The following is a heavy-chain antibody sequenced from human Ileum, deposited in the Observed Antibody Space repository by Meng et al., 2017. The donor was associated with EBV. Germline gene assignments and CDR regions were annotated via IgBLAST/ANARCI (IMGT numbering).Heavy chain of an antibody. D-gene: IGHD5-18*01. CDR3: ARGWDTAMDSG. V-gene: IGHV4-61*01. CDR1: GGSVSISSYY. J-gene: IGHJ4*02. CDR2: IYYSGTT. Sequence: VRLQGSGPGGVKPPGTLPLPCPVSGGSVSISSYYWSWIRQPPGKGLEWIGYIYYSGTTNYNPSLESRVTISVDTSKNQFSLKLRSVAASDTAVYYCARGWDTAMDSGWGQGTLVTVSS.